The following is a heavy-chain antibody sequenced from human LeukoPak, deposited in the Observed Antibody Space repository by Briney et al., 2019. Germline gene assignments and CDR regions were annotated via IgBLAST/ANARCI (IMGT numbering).Heavy chain of an antibody. D-gene: IGHD3-10*02. J-gene: IGHJ6*04. CDR2: ISSSSSPI. V-gene: IGHV3-48*01. Sequence: GGSLRLSCAASGFTFSSYSMNWVRQAPGKGLEWVSYISSSSSPIYYADSVKGRFTISRDNAKNSLYLQMNSLRTEDTAVYYCAELGITMIGGVWGKGTTVTISS. CDR3: AELGITMIGGV. CDR1: GFTFSSYS.